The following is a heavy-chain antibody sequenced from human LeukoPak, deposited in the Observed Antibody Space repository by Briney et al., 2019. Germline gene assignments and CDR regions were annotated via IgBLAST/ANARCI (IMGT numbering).Heavy chain of an antibody. V-gene: IGHV4-34*01. D-gene: IGHD6-6*01. CDR3: ARRDEYSSSLDY. CDR2: INHSGST. Sequence: PSETLSLTCAVYGGSFSGYYWNWIRQPPGKGLEWIGEINHSGSTNYNPSLKSRATISVDTSKNQFSLRLSSVTAADTAVYYCARRDEYSSSLDYWGQGTLVTVSA. CDR1: GGSFSGYY. J-gene: IGHJ4*02.